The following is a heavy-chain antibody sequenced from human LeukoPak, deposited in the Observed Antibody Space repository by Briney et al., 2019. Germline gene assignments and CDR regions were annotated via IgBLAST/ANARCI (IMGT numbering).Heavy chain of an antibody. CDR3: AKEDYYDSSGYDY. V-gene: IGHV3-66*01. J-gene: IGHJ4*02. D-gene: IGHD3-22*01. Sequence: GGSLRLSCIVSGFTVSSNYMSWVRQAPGKGLEWVSIIDSGGSTYYSDSVKDRFTISRDNSNNTLFLQMNSLRAEDTAVYYCAKEDYYDSSGYDYWGQGTLVTVSS. CDR1: GFTVSSNY. CDR2: IDSGGST.